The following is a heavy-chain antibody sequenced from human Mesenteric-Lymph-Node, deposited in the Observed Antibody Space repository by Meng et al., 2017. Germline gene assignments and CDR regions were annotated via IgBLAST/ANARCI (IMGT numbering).Heavy chain of an antibody. CDR2: INSEGSSS. V-gene: IGHV3-74*01. D-gene: IGHD2-21*01. J-gene: IGHJ4*02. CDR1: EFTLSNYR. Sequence: EVHRVESGAGFVLPGGALRLSCAASEFTLSNYRLTWVRQAQGKGLVWVSRINSEGSSSIYADSVKGRFTTSRDDAKNTLYLQMNSLRAEDTAVYYCTSAGGGGYWGQGTLVTVSS. CDR3: TSAGGGGY.